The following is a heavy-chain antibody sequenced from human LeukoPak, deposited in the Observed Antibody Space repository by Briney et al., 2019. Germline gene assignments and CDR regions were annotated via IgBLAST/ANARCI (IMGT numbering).Heavy chain of an antibody. V-gene: IGHV3-33*01. Sequence: GGSLRLSCAASGFTFSSYGMHWVRQAPGKGLEWVAVIWYDGSNKYYADSVKGRFTISRDNSKNTLYLQMNSLRAEDTAVYYCARESLPVVIRSRFDPWGQGTLVTVSA. CDR2: IWYDGSNK. D-gene: IGHD3-22*01. CDR1: GFTFSSYG. J-gene: IGHJ5*02. CDR3: ARESLPVVIRSRFDP.